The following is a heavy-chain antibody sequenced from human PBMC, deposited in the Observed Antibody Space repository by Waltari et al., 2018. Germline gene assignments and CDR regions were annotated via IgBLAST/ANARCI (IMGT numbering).Heavy chain of an antibody. CDR2: INHSGST. D-gene: IGHD2-2*01. CDR3: ARIIGSTSPYYYYYYYMDV. Sequence: QVQLQQWGAGLLKPSETLSLTCAVSGGSFSGYYWSWIRQPPGKGLEWIGEINHSGSTNYNPSLKSRVTISVDTSKNQFSLKLSSVTAADTAVYYCARIIGSTSPYYYYYYYMDVWGKGTTVTISS. CDR1: GGSFSGYY. J-gene: IGHJ6*03. V-gene: IGHV4-34*01.